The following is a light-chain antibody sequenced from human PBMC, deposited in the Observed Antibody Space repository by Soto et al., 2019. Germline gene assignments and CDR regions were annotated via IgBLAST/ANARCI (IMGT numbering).Light chain of an antibody. J-gene: IGLJ1*01. V-gene: IGLV2-23*02. CDR3: CSYAGSTTYV. CDR2: DVS. CDR1: SSDVGSYDL. Sequence: QSVLTQPASVSGSPRQSITISCTGTSSDVGSYDLVSWYQQHPGKAPKLIIYDVSKRPSGVSSRFSGSKSGNTASLTISGLQAEDEADYYCCSYAGSTTYVFGTGTKLTDL.